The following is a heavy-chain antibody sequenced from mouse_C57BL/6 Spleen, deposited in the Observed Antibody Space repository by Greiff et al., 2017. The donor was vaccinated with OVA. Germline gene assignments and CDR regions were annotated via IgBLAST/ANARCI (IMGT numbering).Heavy chain of an antibody. J-gene: IGHJ4*01. V-gene: IGHV7-3*01. CDR1: GFTFTDYY. Sequence: EVKLMESGGGLVQPGGSLSLSCAASGFTFTDYYMSWVRQPPGKALEWLGFIRNKANGYTTEYSASVKGRFTISRDNSQSILYLQMNALRAEDSATYYCARQQPGNAMDYWGQGTSVTVSS. CDR2: IRNKANGYTT. D-gene: IGHD3-1*01. CDR3: ARQQPGNAMDY.